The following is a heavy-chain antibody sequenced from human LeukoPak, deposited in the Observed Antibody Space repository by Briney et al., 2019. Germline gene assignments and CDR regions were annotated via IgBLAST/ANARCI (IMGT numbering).Heavy chain of an antibody. CDR1: GYSFTSHG. D-gene: IGHD2-15*01. Sequence: GASVKVSCKASGYSFTSHGISWVRQAPGQGLEWMGWISVYNGNTNYAQKLQGRVTMTTDTSTSTAYMELRSLRSDDTAVYYCARAPVVVVAATLDGEFFDYWGQGTLVTVSS. CDR3: ARAPVVVVAATLDGEFFDY. V-gene: IGHV1-18*01. J-gene: IGHJ4*02. CDR2: ISVYNGNT.